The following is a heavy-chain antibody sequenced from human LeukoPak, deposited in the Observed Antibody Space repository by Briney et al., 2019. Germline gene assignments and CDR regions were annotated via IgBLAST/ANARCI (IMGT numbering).Heavy chain of an antibody. CDR1: GYTLTELS. CDR3: ATLWDDILTGPFDY. Sequence: ASVKVSCTVSGYTLTELSMHWVRQAPGKGLEWMGGFDPEDGETIYAQKFQDKVTMTEDTSTDTAYMELSSLRSEDTAVYYCATLWDDILTGPFDYWGQGTLVTVSS. D-gene: IGHD3-9*01. V-gene: IGHV1-24*01. J-gene: IGHJ4*02. CDR2: FDPEDGET.